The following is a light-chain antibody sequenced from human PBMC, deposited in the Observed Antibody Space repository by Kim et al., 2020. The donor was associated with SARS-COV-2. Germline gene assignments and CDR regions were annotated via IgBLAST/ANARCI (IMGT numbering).Light chain of an antibody. CDR3: QHLNTYPS. CDR1: EAISDY. V-gene: IGKV1-9*01. CDR2: SAS. J-gene: IGKJ5*01. Sequence: ASVGDTVTITCRASEAISDYLAWYQQKPGKAPNLLIYSASTLQSGVPSRFSGSGSRTQFTLTISSLQPEDFATYYCQHLNTYPSFGPGTRLEIK.